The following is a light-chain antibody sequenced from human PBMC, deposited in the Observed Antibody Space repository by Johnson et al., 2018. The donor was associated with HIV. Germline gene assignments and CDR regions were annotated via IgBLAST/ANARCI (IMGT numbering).Light chain of an antibody. J-gene: IGLJ1*01. V-gene: IGLV3-10*01. CDR1: ALPKKF. CDR3: YSTDNSGNHRGL. Sequence: VLTQPPSVSVSPGQAARITCSGAALPKKFAYWFQQKSGQAPVLVIYEDNKRPSGIPERFSGSSSGTMATLTISGAQMEDEADYFCYSTDNSGNHRGLFGTGTKVTVL. CDR2: EDN.